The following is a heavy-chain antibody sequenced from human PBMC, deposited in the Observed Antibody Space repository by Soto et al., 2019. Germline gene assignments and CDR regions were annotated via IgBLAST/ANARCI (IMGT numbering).Heavy chain of an antibody. CDR1: GFTFSSYG. V-gene: IGHV3-33*01. CDR3: AREPRYDLWSGHIRTYFDY. J-gene: IGHJ4*02. CDR2: IWYDGSNK. D-gene: IGHD3-3*01. Sequence: QVQLVESGGGVVQPGRSLRLSCAASGFTFSSYGMHWVRQAPGKGLEWVAVIWYDGSNKYYADSVKGRFTISRDNSKNTVYLQMNGLRSEVTAVYYCAREPRYDLWSGHIRTYFDYWGQGTMVTVSS.